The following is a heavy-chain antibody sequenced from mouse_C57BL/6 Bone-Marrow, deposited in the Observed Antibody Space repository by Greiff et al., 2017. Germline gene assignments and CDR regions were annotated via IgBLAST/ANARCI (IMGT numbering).Heavy chain of an antibody. CDR1: GYSFTGYF. D-gene: IGHD1-1*01. Sequence: EVKLVESGPELVKPGDSVKISCKASGYSFTGYFMNWVMQSHGKSLEWIGRINPYNGDTFYNQKFKGKATLTVDKSSSTAHMELRSLTSEDSAVYYCARSGTTVVAVYYFDYWGQGTTLTVSS. J-gene: IGHJ2*01. CDR2: INPYNGDT. V-gene: IGHV1-20*01. CDR3: ARSGTTVVAVYYFDY.